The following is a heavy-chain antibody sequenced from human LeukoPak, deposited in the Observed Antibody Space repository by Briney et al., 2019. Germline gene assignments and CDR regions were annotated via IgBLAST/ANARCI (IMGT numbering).Heavy chain of an antibody. CDR3: ARENYYGSGSQYFDY. D-gene: IGHD3-10*01. CDR2: ISSSSSYI. Sequence: PGGSLRLSCAASGFTFSSYAMSWVRQAPGKGLEWVSSISSSSSYIYYADSVKGRFTISRDNAKNSLYLQMNSLRAEDTAVYYCARENYYGSGSQYFDYWGQGTLVTVSS. V-gene: IGHV3-21*01. CDR1: GFTFSSYA. J-gene: IGHJ4*02.